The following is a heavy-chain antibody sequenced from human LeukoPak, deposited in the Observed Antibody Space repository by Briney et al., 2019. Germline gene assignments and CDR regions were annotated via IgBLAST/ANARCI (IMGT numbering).Heavy chain of an antibody. CDR1: GFTFSSYW. V-gene: IGHV3-9*01. CDR2: ISWNSGSI. CDR3: AKDMIRYSSSWYAFDI. Sequence: GGSLRLSCAASGFTFSSYWMHWVRQAPGKGLEWVSGISWNSGSIGYADSVKGRFTISRDNAKNSLYLQMNSLRAEDTALYYCAKDMIRYSSSWYAFDIWGQGAMVTVSS. J-gene: IGHJ3*02. D-gene: IGHD6-13*01.